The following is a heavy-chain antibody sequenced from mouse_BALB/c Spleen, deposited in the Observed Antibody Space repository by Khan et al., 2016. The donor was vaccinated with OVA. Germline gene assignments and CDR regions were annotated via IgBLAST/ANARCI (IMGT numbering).Heavy chain of an antibody. J-gene: IGHJ1*01. Sequence: QVQLKESGPGLVAPSQSLSITCTVSGFSLATYGVSWFRQPPGKGLEWLGIIWGAGNTNYHSALRSRLTISKDYSKSQVFLKLNSLQTDDTATYHCAKFYYGGVSNWYFDVWGAGTTVTVSS. CDR3: AKFYYGGVSNWYFDV. CDR2: IWGAGNT. D-gene: IGHD1-1*02. CDR1: GFSLATYG. V-gene: IGHV2-3*01.